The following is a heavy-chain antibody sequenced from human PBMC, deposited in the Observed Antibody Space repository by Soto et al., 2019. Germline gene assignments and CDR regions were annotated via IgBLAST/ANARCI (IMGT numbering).Heavy chain of an antibody. CDR2: ISSSGSTI. CDR3: ARVDMVRGMKPNYYYYYYMDV. J-gene: IGHJ6*03. D-gene: IGHD3-10*01. V-gene: IGHV3-11*01. CDR1: GFTFSDYY. Sequence: GGSLRLSCAASGFTFSDYYMSWIRQAPGKGLEWVSYISSSGSTIYYADSVKGRFTIARDNAKNSLYLQMNSLRAEDTAVYYCARVDMVRGMKPNYYYYYYMDVWGKGTTVTVSS.